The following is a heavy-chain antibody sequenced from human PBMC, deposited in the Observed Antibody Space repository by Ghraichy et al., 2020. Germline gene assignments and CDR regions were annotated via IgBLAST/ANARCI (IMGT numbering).Heavy chain of an antibody. CDR3: TRAGCSGGSCYYFAY. J-gene: IGHJ4*02. Sequence: GGSLRLSCTASGFTFGDYAMSWFRQAPGKGLEWVGFIRSKAYGGTTEYAASVKGRFTISRDDSKSIAYLQMNSLKTEDTAVYYCTRAGCSGGSCYYFAYWGQGTLVSVSP. V-gene: IGHV3-49*03. CDR1: GFTFGDYA. CDR2: IRSKAYGGTT. D-gene: IGHD2-15*01.